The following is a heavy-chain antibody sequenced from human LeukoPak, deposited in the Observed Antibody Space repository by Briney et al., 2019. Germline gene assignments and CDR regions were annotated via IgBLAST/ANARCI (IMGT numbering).Heavy chain of an antibody. CDR3: AKEGYYYDSSGYYFYFDY. Sequence: PGGSLRLSCAASGFTFSSYAMSWVRQAPGKGLEWVSAISGSGGSTYYADSVKGRFTISRDNSKNTLYLQMNSLRAEDTAVYYCAKEGYYYDSSGYYFYFDYWGRGTLVTVSS. D-gene: IGHD3-22*01. V-gene: IGHV3-23*01. CDR1: GFTFSSYA. CDR2: ISGSGGST. J-gene: IGHJ4*02.